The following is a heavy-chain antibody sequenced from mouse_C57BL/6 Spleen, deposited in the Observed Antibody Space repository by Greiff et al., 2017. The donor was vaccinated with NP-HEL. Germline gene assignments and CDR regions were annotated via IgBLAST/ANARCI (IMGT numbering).Heavy chain of an antibody. D-gene: IGHD2-4*01. CDR2: ISYDGSN. CDR3: ARDGRLRRGGGHAMDY. V-gene: IGHV3-6*01. CDR1: GYSITSGYY. J-gene: IGHJ4*01. Sequence: DVKLQESGPGLVKPSQSLSLTCSVTGYSITSGYYWNWIRQFPGNKLEWMGYISYDGSNNYNPSLKNRISLTRDTSKNQFFLKLTSLTTEDTATYYCARDGRLRRGGGHAMDYWGQGTSVTVSS.